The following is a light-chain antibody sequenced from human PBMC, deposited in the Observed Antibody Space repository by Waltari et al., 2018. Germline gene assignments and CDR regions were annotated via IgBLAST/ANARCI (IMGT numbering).Light chain of an antibody. CDR3: QHYVRLPAT. J-gene: IGKJ1*01. CDR2: GAS. V-gene: IGKV3-20*01. CDR1: QSVSRS. Sequence: IVLTQSPGTLSLPPGERATLSCRASQSVSRSLAWYQQKPGQAPKLLIYGASTRATGIPVRFSGSGSGTDFSLTISSLEPEDFAIYFCQHYVRLPATFGQGTKVEIK.